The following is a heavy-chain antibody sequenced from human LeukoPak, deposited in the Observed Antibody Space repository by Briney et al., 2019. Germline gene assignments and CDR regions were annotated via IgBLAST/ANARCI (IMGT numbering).Heavy chain of an antibody. D-gene: IGHD6-13*01. CDR1: GGSLSSYY. Sequence: SGTLSLTCTVSGGSLSSYYWSWVRQPPGKGLEWIGYIYYSGSTNYNPPLKSRVTISVDTSKNQFSLKLSSVTAADTAVYYCAKSRGIAAAGVFDPWGQGTLVTVSS. V-gene: IGHV4-59*01. J-gene: IGHJ5*02. CDR2: IYYSGST. CDR3: AKSRGIAAAGVFDP.